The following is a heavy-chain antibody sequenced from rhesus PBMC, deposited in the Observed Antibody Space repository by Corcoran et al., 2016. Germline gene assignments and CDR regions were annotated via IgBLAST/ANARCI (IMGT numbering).Heavy chain of an antibody. CDR2: ISDNEEST. CDR3: AREPPPYLAAAGAPYLG. J-gene: IGHJ4*01. V-gene: IGHV4-173*01. D-gene: IGHD6-31*01. CDR1: GGSISSNY. Sequence: QVQLQESGPGLVKPSETLSLTCAVSGGSISSNYWTWIRQFPGKGLEWLGRISDNEESTDSSPSLRGRVPISTDTSNNRCCLKLRSVTAADTAVYYCAREPPPYLAAAGAPYLGWGQGVLVTVAS.